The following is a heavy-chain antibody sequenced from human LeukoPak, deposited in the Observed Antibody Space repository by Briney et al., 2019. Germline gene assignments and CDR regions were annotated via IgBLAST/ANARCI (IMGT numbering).Heavy chain of an antibody. CDR1: GFTVSSNY. CDR3: ARVKGSGYYYGY. V-gene: IGHV3-53*01. CDR2: IYSGGST. J-gene: IGHJ4*02. Sequence: GGSLRLSCAASGFTVSSNYMSWVRQAPGKGLEWVSVIYSGGSTYNADSVKGRFTISRDNSKNTLYLQMNSLRAEDTAVYYCARVKGSGYYYGYWGQGTLVTVSS. D-gene: IGHD3-22*01.